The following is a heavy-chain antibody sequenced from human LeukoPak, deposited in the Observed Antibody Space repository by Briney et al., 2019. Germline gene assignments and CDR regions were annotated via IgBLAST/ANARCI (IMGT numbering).Heavy chain of an antibody. D-gene: IGHD3-10*01. CDR1: GFTFSSYA. V-gene: IGHV3-23*01. CDR3: ARDLYGSGSYYSGLIGY. CDR2: ISGSGGST. J-gene: IGHJ4*02. Sequence: GGSLRLSCAASGFTFSSYAMSWVRQAPGKGLEWVSAISGSGGSTYYADSVKGRFTISRDNAKNSLYLQMNSLRAEDTAVYYCARDLYGSGSYYSGLIGYWGQGTLVTVSS.